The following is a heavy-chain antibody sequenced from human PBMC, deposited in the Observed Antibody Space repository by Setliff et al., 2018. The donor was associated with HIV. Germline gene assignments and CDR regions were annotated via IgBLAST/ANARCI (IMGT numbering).Heavy chain of an antibody. D-gene: IGHD6-19*01. V-gene: IGHV1-18*01. CDR3: ARKYTGGPLDY. J-gene: IGHJ4*02. CDR2: ISTYNGNT. Sequence: ASVKVSRKASGYTFTSYGITWVRQAPGQGLEWMGWISTYNGNTHYAQKLQGRVTMTTDTSTSTAYMELRSLRSDDTAMYYCARKYTGGPLDYWGQGTLVTVSS. CDR1: GYTFTSYG.